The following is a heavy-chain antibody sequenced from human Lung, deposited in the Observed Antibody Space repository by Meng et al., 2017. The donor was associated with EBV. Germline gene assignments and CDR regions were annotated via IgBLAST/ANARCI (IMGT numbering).Heavy chain of an antibody. CDR2: MNPNSGNT. V-gene: IGHV1-8*01. Sequence: QLEESGAEVKKPXASEMQXCRASGYTFTSYDINWVRQGTGQGLEWMGWMNPNSGNTGYAQKCQGRVTMTRNTSISTAYMELSSLRSEDTAVYYSARVLPTMIGGGWFDPWGQGTLVTVCS. J-gene: IGHJ5*02. CDR3: ARVLPTMIGGGWFDP. CDR1: GYTFTSYD. D-gene: IGHD3-22*01.